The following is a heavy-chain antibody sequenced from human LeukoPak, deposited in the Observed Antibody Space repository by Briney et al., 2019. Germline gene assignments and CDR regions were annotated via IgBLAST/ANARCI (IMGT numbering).Heavy chain of an antibody. CDR1: GFTFSSYS. D-gene: IGHD3-10*01. J-gene: IGHJ5*01. CDR2: ISSSSSTV. Sequence: GGSLRLSCAASGFTFSSYSMNWVRQAPGKGLEWVSYISSSSSTVYYADSVKGRFTISRDNSKNTLYLQMKTLRSEDTAVYYCGYYNSGSYSTPDSWGQGTQVTVSS. CDR3: GYYNSGSYSTPDS. V-gene: IGHV3-48*01.